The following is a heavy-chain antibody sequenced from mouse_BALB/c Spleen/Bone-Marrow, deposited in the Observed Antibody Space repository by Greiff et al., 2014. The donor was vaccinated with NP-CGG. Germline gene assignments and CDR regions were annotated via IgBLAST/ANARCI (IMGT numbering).Heavy chain of an antibody. CDR1: GFDFSRYW. V-gene: IGHV4-1*02. D-gene: IGHD1-1*01. Sequence: EVKLQESGGGLVQPGGSLKLSCAASGFDFSRYWMSWARQAPGKGLEWIGEINPDSSTINYTPSLKDKFIISRDNAKNTLYLQMSKVRSEDTALYYCARLGYYGAMDCWGQGTSATVSS. CDR3: ARLGYYGAMDC. CDR2: INPDSSTI. J-gene: IGHJ4*01.